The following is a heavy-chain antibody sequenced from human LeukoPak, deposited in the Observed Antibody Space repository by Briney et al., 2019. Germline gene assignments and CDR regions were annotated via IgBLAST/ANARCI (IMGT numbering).Heavy chain of an antibody. J-gene: IGHJ5*02. CDR2: IKQDGSEK. CDR1: GFTFTKCW. Sequence: PGGSLRLSCAASGFTFTKCWMSWVRQAPGKGLEWVATIKQDGSEKYDVDSVKGRFTISRDNAKNSLYLQMNSLRAEDTAVYYCVGDRSITVFGVAVSWGQGTLVTVSS. CDR3: VGDRSITVFGVAVS. V-gene: IGHV3-7*01. D-gene: IGHD3-3*01.